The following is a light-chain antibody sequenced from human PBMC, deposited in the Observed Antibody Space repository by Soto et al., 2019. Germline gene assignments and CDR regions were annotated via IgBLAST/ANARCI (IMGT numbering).Light chain of an antibody. CDR3: QQYYSTPLP. J-gene: IGKJ4*01. V-gene: IGKV4-1*01. CDR2: WAS. CDR1: QSVLYSSNNKNY. Sequence: DIVMTQSPDSLAVSLGERATINCKSSQSVLYSSNNKNYLAWYQQKPGQPPKLLIYWASTRESGVPDRLSGSGSGTDFTLTISSLQAEDVAVYYCQQYYSTPLPFGGGTKVDIX.